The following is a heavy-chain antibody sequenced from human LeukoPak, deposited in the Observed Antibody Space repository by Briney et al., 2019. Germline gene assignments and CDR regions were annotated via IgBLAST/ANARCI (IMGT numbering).Heavy chain of an antibody. CDR3: ARFGALGQPDY. CDR1: GGSISSYY. D-gene: IGHD3-3*01. J-gene: IGHJ4*02. CDR2: IYYSGST. V-gene: IGHV4-59*08. Sequence: SETLSLTCTVSGGSISSYYWSWIRQPPGKGLEWIGYIYYSGSTNYNPSLKSRVTISVDTSKNQFSLKLSSVTAADTAVYYCARFGALGQPDYWGKGTLVTVSS.